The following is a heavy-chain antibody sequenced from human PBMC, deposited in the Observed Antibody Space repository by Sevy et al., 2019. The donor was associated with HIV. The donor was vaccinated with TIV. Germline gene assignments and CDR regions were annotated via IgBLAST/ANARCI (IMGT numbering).Heavy chain of an antibody. CDR3: ARARRPETNYFCMDV. D-gene: IGHD3-3*01. CDR1: GFSISNNFY. Sequence: SETLSLTFDVSGFSISNNFYWGWIRQPPGKGLEWIGSIYHSGTTYYSPSLNSRVTISVDMSNNQFALRLTSVTAADTAVYYCARARRPETNYFCMDVWGKGTTVTVSS. J-gene: IGHJ6*03. CDR2: IYHSGTT. V-gene: IGHV4-38-2*01.